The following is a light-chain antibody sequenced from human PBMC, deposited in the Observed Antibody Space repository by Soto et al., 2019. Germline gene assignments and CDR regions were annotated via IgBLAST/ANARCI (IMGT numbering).Light chain of an antibody. CDR1: QGIIDY. Sequence: DIQMTQSPSSLSASVGDRVTISCRASQGIIDYLAWYQQKPGKPPKLLIYAASTLQSGVPSRFSGSRSGTDFTLTISGLQPEDVATYFCQKYNSAPQTFGPGTKVEIK. V-gene: IGKV1-27*01. CDR3: QKYNSAPQT. J-gene: IGKJ1*01. CDR2: AAS.